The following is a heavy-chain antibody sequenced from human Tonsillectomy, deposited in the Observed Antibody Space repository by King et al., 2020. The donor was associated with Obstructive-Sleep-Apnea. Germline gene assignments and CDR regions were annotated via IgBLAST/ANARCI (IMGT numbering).Heavy chain of an antibody. J-gene: IGHJ6*02. CDR3: ARSTEGQVSGVDYYYYGMDV. V-gene: IGHV3-21*01. CDR1: GFTFKSYS. CDR2: ISSSSSYI. Sequence: VQLVESGGGLVKPGGSLRLSCAASGFTFKSYSMNWGGQAPGEGLEWVSSISSSSSYIYDADSGKGRFTISRENAKNSLYLQMNSLRAADTAVYYCARSTEGQVSGVDYYYYGMDVWGQGTTVTVSS. D-gene: IGHD5-12*01.